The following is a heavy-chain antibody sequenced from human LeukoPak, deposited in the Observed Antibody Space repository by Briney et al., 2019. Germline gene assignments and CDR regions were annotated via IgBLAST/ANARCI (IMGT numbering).Heavy chain of an antibody. Sequence: SETLSLTCTVSGGSISSYCWSWIRQPPGKGLEWIGYIYYSGSTNYNPSLKSRVTISVDTSKSQFSLKLSSVTAADTAVYYCARVPTVYGGNSNYFDYWGQGTLVTVSS. V-gene: IGHV4-59*01. J-gene: IGHJ4*02. CDR2: IYYSGST. D-gene: IGHD4-23*01. CDR1: GGSISSYC. CDR3: ARVPTVYGGNSNYFDY.